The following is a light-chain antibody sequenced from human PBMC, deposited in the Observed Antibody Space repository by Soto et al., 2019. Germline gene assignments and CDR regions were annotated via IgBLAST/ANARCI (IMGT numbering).Light chain of an antibody. J-gene: IGKJ1*01. CDR1: QSISTW. V-gene: IGKV1-5*03. CDR2: KAS. CDR3: QQYNSYPST. Sequence: DIQMTQTPSTLSASVGDRVTITCRASQSISTWLAWYQHKPGKAPKLLIHKASTLESGVPSRFSGSGSGIEFTLTISSLQPDDFATYYCQQYNSYPSTFGQGTKVEIK.